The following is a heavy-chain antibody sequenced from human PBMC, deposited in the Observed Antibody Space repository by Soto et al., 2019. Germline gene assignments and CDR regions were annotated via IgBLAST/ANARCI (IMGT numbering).Heavy chain of an antibody. CDR2: IIPIFGTA. Sequence: QVQLVQSGAEVKKPGSSVKVSCKASGGTFSSYAISWVRQAPGQGLEWMGGIIPIFGTANYAQKFQGRVMITADKPASTAYRELGSLRSEDTAVYYCARVVQGQHCHAEYLQHWGQGTMVTVSS. CDR1: GGTFSSYA. CDR3: ARVVQGQHCHAEYLQH. V-gene: IGHV1-69*06. J-gene: IGHJ1*01. D-gene: IGHD3-10*01.